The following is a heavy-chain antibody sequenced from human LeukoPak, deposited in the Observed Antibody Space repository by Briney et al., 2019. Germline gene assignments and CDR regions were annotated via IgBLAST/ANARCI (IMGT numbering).Heavy chain of an antibody. CDR3: ARSHDSSSFLDY. D-gene: IGHD6-13*01. CDR1: GGSICSSNW. Sequence: SETLSLTCAVSGGSICSSNWWSWVRQPPGKGLEWIGEIYYSGSTNYNPSLKSRVTISVDKSKNQFSLKLSSVTAADTAVYYCARSHDSSSFLDYWGQGTLVTVSS. J-gene: IGHJ4*02. V-gene: IGHV4-4*02. CDR2: IYYSGST.